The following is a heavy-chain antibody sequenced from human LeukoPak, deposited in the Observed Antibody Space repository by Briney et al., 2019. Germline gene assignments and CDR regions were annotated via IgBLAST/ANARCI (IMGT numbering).Heavy chain of an antibody. V-gene: IGHV3-23*01. D-gene: IGHD4-17*01. CDR2: ISGSGGST. CDR3: AKDNYGDYSNWFDP. CDR1: GFTFSSYA. Sequence: GGSLRLSCAASGFTFSSYAMSWVRQAPGRGLEWVSAISGSGGSTYYADSVKGRFTISRDNSKNMLYLQMNSLRAEDTAVYYCAKDNYGDYSNWFDPWGQGTLVTVSS. J-gene: IGHJ5*02.